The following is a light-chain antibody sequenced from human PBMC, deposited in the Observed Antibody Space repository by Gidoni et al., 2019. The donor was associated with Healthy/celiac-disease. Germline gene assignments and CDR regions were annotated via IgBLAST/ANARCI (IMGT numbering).Light chain of an antibody. J-gene: IGLJ1*01. Sequence: QSALTQPASVSGSPGQSITISCTGPSSDVGSYNLVSWYQQPPGKAPKLMMYEGSKRPTGVSTRFSGSKSGNTASLTISGLQAEDEADYYCCSYAGSSTHYVFGTGTKVTVL. CDR3: CSYAGSSTHYV. V-gene: IGLV2-23*01. CDR2: EGS. CDR1: SSDVGSYNL.